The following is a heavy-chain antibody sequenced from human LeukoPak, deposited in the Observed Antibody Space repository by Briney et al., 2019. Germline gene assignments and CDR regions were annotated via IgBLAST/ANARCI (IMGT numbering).Heavy chain of an antibody. D-gene: IGHD3-22*01. J-gene: IGHJ4*02. CDR1: GYTFPNYW. CDR2: IYPGDSNT. Sequence: GESLKISCKGSGYTFPNYWIGGVGQQPGKGLEWWGIIYPGDSNTRYSPSFQGHVTISADKSISTAYLQWRSLKASDTAMYYCARFAYGSDYFPGHYWGQGTLVTVSS. V-gene: IGHV5-51*01. CDR3: ARFAYGSDYFPGHY.